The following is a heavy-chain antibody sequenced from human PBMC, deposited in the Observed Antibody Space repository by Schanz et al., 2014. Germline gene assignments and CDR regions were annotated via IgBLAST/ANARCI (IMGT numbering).Heavy chain of an antibody. CDR1: GYTFTRSG. CDR2: IGGSDGNT. V-gene: IGHV1-18*01. Sequence: QVQLVQSGGEVKTPGASVKVSCKASGYTFTRSGISWVRQAPGQGLEWMGWIGGSDGNTNFAQKFQGRVTMTADTSTSTVYMELRSLTSDDSAVYYCARDRGQWDGNYLDYGGQGTLVTVSA. J-gene: IGHJ4*02. CDR3: ARDRGQWDGNYLDY. D-gene: IGHD1-26*01.